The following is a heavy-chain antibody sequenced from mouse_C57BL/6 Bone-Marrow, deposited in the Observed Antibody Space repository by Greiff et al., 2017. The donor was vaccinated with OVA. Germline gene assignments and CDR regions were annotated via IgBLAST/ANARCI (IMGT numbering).Heavy chain of an antibody. V-gene: IGHV2-2*01. CDR3: ASSTMVTPWFAY. CDR1: GFSLTSYG. D-gene: IGHD2-2*01. J-gene: IGHJ3*01. Sequence: QVQLQQSGPGLVQPSQSLSITCTASGFSLTSYGVHWVSQCPGQGLEWLGVIWSGGSTDYNTAFITRLSISKDNSTSQVFFKMNSLQADDTAIYYCASSTMVTPWFAYWGQGTLVTVSA. CDR2: IWSGGST.